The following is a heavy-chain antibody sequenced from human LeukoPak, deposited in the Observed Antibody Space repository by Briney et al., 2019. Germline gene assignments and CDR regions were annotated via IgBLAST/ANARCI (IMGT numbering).Heavy chain of an antibody. J-gene: IGHJ5*02. CDR1: GYSFTSYW. Sequence: GESLKISCKGSGYSFTSYWIGWVRQMPGKGLEWMGIIYPGDSDTRYSPSFQGQVTISADKSISTAYLQWSSLKASDTAMYYCAGYYYDSSGYPKNWFDPWGQGTLVTVSS. CDR3: AGYYYDSSGYPKNWFDP. D-gene: IGHD3-22*01. V-gene: IGHV5-51*01. CDR2: IYPGDSDT.